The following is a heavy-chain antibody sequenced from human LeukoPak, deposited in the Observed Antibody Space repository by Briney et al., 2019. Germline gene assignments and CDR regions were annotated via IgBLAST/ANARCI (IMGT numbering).Heavy chain of an antibody. CDR3: AVLAVPAVGY. CDR1: GFTFSSYA. V-gene: IGHV3-23*01. Sequence: QPGRSLRLSCAASGFTFSSYAMSWVRQAPGKGLEWVSTIRASGDRTYYAESVKGRFTMSGDKSKNTLYLQMSNLRAEDTAVYHCAVLAVPAVGYWGQGTLVIVSS. J-gene: IGHJ4*02. D-gene: IGHD2-15*01. CDR2: IRASGDRT.